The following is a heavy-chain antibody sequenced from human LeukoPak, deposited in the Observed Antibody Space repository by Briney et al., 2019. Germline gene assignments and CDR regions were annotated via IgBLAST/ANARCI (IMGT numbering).Heavy chain of an antibody. CDR2: VYHSGSS. CDR1: GGSISSSNW. V-gene: IGHV4-4*02. CDR3: ARAPYCSGGSCYWRFDY. D-gene: IGHD2-15*01. J-gene: IGHJ4*02. Sequence: KTSETLSLTCAVSGGSISSSNWWNWVRQPPGKGLEWIGEVYHSGSSNYNPSLKSRVTISVDKSKNQFSLKLNSVTAADTAVYYCARAPYCSGGSCYWRFDYWGQGTLVTVSS.